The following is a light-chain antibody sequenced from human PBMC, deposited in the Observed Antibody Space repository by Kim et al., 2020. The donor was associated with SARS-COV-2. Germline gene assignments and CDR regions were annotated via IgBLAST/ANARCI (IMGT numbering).Light chain of an antibody. CDR1: QSVLYSSNNKNY. Sequence: RATINCKSSQSVLYSSNNKNYLAWYQQKPGQPPKLLIYWASTRESGVPDQFSGSGSGTDFTLTSSSLQAEDVAVYYCQQYYSTRTFGQGTKVDIK. J-gene: IGKJ1*01. V-gene: IGKV4-1*01. CDR3: QQYYSTRT. CDR2: WAS.